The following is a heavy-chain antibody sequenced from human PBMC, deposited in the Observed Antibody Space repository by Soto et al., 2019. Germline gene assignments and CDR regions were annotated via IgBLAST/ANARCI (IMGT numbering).Heavy chain of an antibody. V-gene: IGHV1-69*01. D-gene: IGHD3-10*01. Sequence: QVQLVQSGAEVKKPGSSVKVSCKASGGTFSSYAISWLRQAPGQGLEWMGGIIPIFGTSNYAKKLQGRVTITADESTSTAYMELSSLRSEDTAVYYCARGDRGVTNYYYYYGMDVWGQGTTVTVSS. CDR2: IIPIFGTS. J-gene: IGHJ6*02. CDR3: ARGDRGVTNYYYYYGMDV. CDR1: GGTFSSYA.